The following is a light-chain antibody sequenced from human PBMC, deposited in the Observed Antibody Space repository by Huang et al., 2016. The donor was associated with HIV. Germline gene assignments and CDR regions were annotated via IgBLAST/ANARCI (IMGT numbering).Light chain of an antibody. J-gene: IGKJ1*01. CDR2: KAS. CDR1: QSISNQ. CDR3: QQSYSSWWT. Sequence: DIQMTQSPSSLSASVGDTVTITRRARQSISNQVHWYQQKPGKDPNLLIYKASNLQSGVPSRFSGSGSGTDFTLTIRGLQPEDFAVYYCQQSYSSWWTFGQGTKVEI. V-gene: IGKV1-39*01.